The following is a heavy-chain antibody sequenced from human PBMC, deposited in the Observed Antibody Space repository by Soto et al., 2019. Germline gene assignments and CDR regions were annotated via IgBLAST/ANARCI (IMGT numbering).Heavy chain of an antibody. CDR2: ISGSDNST. CDR3: AKPQYYDSSGYIFDY. V-gene: IGHV3-23*01. J-gene: IGHJ4*02. CDR1: GFNFSSYA. Sequence: GGSLRLSCAASGFNFSSYAMSWVRQAPGKGLEWVSAISGSDNSTYYADSVKGRFTISRDNSKNTLFLQMSSLRAEDTAVYYCAKPQYYDSSGYIFDYWGQGTLVTVSS. D-gene: IGHD3-22*01.